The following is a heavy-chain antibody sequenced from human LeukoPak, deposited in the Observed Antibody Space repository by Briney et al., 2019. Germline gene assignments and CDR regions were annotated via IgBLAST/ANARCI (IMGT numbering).Heavy chain of an antibody. CDR3: AKDMGYFDWLLSGPMAFDI. D-gene: IGHD3-9*01. J-gene: IGHJ3*02. CDR2: ISWNSGSI. V-gene: IGHV3-9*01. Sequence: PGGSLRLSCAASGFTFDDYAMHWVRQAPGKGLEWVSGISWNSGSIGYADSVKGRFTISRDNAKNSLYLQMNSLRAEDTALYYCAKDMGYFDWLLSGPMAFDIWGQGTMVTVSS. CDR1: GFTFDDYA.